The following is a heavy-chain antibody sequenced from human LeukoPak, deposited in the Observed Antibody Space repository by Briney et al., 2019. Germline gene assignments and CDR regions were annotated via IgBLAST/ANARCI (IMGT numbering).Heavy chain of an antibody. CDR1: GFTFSSYG. D-gene: IGHD3-22*01. V-gene: IGHV3-30*18. CDR2: ISYDGSNK. Sequence: GGSLRLSCAASGFTFSSYGMHWVRQAPGKGLEWVAVISYDGSNKYYADSVKGRFTISRDNSKDTLYLQMNSLRAEDTAVYYCAKDAFDSTWGQGTLVTVSS. CDR3: AKDAFDST. J-gene: IGHJ5*02.